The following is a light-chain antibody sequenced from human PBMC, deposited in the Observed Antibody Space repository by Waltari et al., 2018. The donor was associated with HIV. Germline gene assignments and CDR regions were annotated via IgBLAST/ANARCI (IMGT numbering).Light chain of an antibody. CDR3: QVRVSNSVV. CDR2: RHN. V-gene: IGLV3-9*01. CDR1: NIRLHN. J-gene: IGLJ2*01. Sequence: SYDLNQPLSVSVALGQTATITCGGNNIRLHNVCWYQQSPGQAPVLMIYRHNTRPSGIPDRFSGSNSGNTVTLTIRRAQAGEYADNYCQVRVSNSVVFGGGTNLTVL.